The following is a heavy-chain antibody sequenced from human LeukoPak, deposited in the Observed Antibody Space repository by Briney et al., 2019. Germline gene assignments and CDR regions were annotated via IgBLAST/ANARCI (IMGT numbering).Heavy chain of an antibody. Sequence: AGGSLRLSCAASGFTIDGYTLSWVPQAPGKGLEGVASITSGSNFVDYGDSVKGRFTISRDNAQHSLYVQRNSLRAEDTAVYYCATQPELPGWFDSWGQGTLVTVSS. V-gene: IGHV3-21*01. CDR3: ATQPELPGWFDS. J-gene: IGHJ5*01. CDR1: GFTIDGYT. CDR2: ITSGSNFV. D-gene: IGHD1-14*01.